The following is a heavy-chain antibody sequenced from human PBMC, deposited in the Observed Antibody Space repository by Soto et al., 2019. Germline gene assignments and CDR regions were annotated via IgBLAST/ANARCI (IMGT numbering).Heavy chain of an antibody. CDR1: GGSISTNNW. V-gene: IGHV4-4*02. D-gene: IGHD2-2*01. CDR3: AKYVSTSGHFDY. J-gene: IGHJ4*02. CDR2: IYHSGRT. Sequence: SETLSLTCAVSGGSISTNNWWSWVRQPPGKGLEWIGEIYHSGRTNYNPSLKSRVTISVDKSKNEFSLNLNSLTAADTAVYYCAKYVSTSGHFDYWGPGTLVTAPQ.